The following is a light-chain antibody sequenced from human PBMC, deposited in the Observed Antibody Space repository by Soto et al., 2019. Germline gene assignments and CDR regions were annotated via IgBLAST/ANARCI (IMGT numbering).Light chain of an antibody. Sequence: QSVLTQPASVSGSPGQSITISCTGTTSDVGGYNYVSWFQQHPGKVPKLLIHEVSNRPSGVSNRFSGSKSGNTASLTISGLQAEDEADYYCCSYAGSYPYVFGTGTKVTVL. CDR1: TSDVGGYNY. CDR3: CSYAGSYPYV. V-gene: IGLV2-14*01. J-gene: IGLJ1*01. CDR2: EVS.